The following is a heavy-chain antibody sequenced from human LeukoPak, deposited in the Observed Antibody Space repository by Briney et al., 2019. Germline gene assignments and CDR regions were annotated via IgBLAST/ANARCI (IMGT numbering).Heavy chain of an antibody. D-gene: IGHD6-19*01. J-gene: IGHJ4*02. V-gene: IGHV1-24*01. CDR1: GYTLTELS. CDR3: ARGTSSGWTDY. CDR2: FDPEDGET. Sequence: ASVKVSCKVSGYTLTELSMHWVRQAPGKGLEWMGGFDPEDGETIYAQKFQGRVTITRNTSISTAYMELSSLRSEDTAVYYCARGTSSGWTDYWGQGTLVTVSS.